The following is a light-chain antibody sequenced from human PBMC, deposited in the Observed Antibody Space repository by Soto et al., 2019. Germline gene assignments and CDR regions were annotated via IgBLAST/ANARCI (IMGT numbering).Light chain of an antibody. V-gene: IGKV1-5*01. J-gene: IGKJ1*01. CDR1: QSISSW. Sequence: IQMTQSPSTLSASVRDRVTITCRASQSISSWLAWYQQKSGKAPKLLIYDASSLESGVPSRFSGSGSGTEFTLTISSLQPDDFATYYCQQYNSYSWTVGQGTKVDIK. CDR2: DAS. CDR3: QQYNSYSWT.